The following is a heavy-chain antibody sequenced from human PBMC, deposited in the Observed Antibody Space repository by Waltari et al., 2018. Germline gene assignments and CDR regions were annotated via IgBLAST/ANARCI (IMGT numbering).Heavy chain of an antibody. CDR1: GGSISSSNW. CDR3: ARGYSSSKRFYYFDY. Sequence: QVQLQESGPGLVKPSGTLSLTCAVSGGSISSSNWWSGVRQPPGTGLEWDGEIYHSGSTNYNPSRKSRVTISVDKSKNQFSLKLSSVTAADTAVYYCARGYSSSKRFYYFDYWGQGTLVTVSS. CDR2: IYHSGST. D-gene: IGHD6-13*01. V-gene: IGHV4-4*02. J-gene: IGHJ4*02.